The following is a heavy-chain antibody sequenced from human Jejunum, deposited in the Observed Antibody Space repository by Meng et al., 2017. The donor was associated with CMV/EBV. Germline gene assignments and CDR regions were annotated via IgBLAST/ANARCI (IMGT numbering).Heavy chain of an antibody. CDR2: ISAGGGT. CDR3: AKDSDSSTWYGNHYYGMDV. V-gene: IGHV3-23*01. Sequence: FSTYAMSWVRQTPGHGLDWVTSISAGGGTSGADSVKGRFIISRDNSKNTLYLQMNSLRAEDTAVYYCAKDSDSSTWYGNHYYGMDVWGQGATVTVSS. J-gene: IGHJ6*02. CDR1: FSTYA. D-gene: IGHD6-13*01.